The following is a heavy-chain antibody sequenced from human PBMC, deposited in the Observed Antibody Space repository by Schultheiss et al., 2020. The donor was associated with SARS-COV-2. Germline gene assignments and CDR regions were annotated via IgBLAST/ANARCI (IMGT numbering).Heavy chain of an antibody. CDR3: TRDPEYYYGSGSPGY. CDR1: GFTFDDYT. V-gene: IGHV3-49*04. J-gene: IGHJ4*02. D-gene: IGHD3-10*01. Sequence: GESLKISCAASGFTFDDYTMHWVRQAPGKGLEWVGFIRSKAYGGTTEYAASVKGRFTISRDDSKSIAYLQMNSLKTEDTAVYYCTRDPEYYYGSGSPGYWGQGTLVTVSS. CDR2: IRSKAYGGTT.